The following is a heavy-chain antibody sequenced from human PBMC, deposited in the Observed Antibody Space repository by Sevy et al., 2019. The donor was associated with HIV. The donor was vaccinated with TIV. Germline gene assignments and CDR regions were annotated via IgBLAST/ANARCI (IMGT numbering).Heavy chain of an antibody. CDR2: IYSGGST. Sequence: GGSLRLSCAASGFTVNSNYMTWVRQAPGKGLEWVSVIYSGGSTYYADSVKGRFTISRDNSKNTLYLQMNSLRAEDTAVYYCARGHCSGGSCYPADFWGQGTLVTVSS. V-gene: IGHV3-53*01. J-gene: IGHJ4*02. CDR3: ARGHCSGGSCYPADF. D-gene: IGHD2-15*01. CDR1: GFTVNSNY.